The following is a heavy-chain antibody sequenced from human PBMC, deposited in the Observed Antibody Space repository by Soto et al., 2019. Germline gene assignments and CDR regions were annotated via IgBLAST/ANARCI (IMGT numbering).Heavy chain of an antibody. D-gene: IGHD6-13*01. Sequence: GGSLRLSCAASGFTFSSYAMHWVRQAPGKGLEWVAVISYDGSNKYYADSVKGRFTISRDNSKNTLYLQMNSLRAEDTAVYYCAREDAAAGTDYFDYWGPGTLVTVSS. CDR3: AREDAAAGTDYFDY. CDR1: GFTFSSYA. J-gene: IGHJ4*02. CDR2: ISYDGSNK. V-gene: IGHV3-30-3*01.